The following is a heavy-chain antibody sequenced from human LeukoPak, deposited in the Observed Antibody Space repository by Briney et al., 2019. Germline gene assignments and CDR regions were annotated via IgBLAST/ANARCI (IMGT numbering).Heavy chain of an antibody. V-gene: IGHV3-30*02. Sequence: GGSLTLSCAASGFNFRNYGMHWVRQAPGQGLEWVAYTRDDGSKNWYGDSVKGRFTISRDNSKSTLYLQMNSLRGEDTAVYYCANGDCRGGRCSSGAYWGQGTLVTVYS. J-gene: IGHJ4*02. CDR3: ANGDCRGGRCSSGAY. CDR2: TRDDGSKN. CDR1: GFNFRNYG. D-gene: IGHD2-15*01.